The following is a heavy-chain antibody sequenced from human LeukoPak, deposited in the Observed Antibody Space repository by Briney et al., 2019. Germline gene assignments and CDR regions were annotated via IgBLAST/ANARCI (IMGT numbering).Heavy chain of an antibody. CDR2: IYYSGST. J-gene: IGHJ6*02. Sequence: SETLSLTCTVSGGSISSGGYYWSWIRQHPGKGLEWIGYIYYSGSTYYNPSLKSRVTISVDTSKNQFSLKLSSVTVADTAVYYCARLHNYDFWSGYPYGMDVWGQGTTVTVSS. D-gene: IGHD3-3*01. CDR3: ARLHNYDFWSGYPYGMDV. CDR1: GGSISSGGYY. V-gene: IGHV4-31*03.